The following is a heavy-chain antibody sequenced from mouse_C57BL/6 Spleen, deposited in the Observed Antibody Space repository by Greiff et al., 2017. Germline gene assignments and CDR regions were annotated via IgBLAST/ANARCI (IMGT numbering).Heavy chain of an antibody. CDR2: IWRGGST. CDR1: GFSLTSYG. D-gene: IGHD1-1*01. Sequence: QVQLKESGPGLVQPSQSLSITCTVSGFSLTSYGVHWVRQSPGKGLEWLGVIWRGGSTDYNAAFMSRLSITKDNSKSQVFFKMNSLQADDTAIYYCAKEGDYGSRGDWYFDFWGTGTTVTVSS. CDR3: AKEGDYGSRGDWYFDF. V-gene: IGHV2-5*01. J-gene: IGHJ1*03.